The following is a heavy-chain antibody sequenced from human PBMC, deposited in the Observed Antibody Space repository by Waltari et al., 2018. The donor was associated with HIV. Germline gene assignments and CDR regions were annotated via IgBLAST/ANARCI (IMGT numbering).Heavy chain of an antibody. CDR3: ARDKAITMIVGYYFDY. CDR1: GFTFSRYS. Sequence: EVQLVESGGGLVKPGGSLRLSCAASGFTFSRYSMNWVRQAPGKGRECVSSISSSSSYIYYADSVKGRFTISRDNAKNSLYLQMNSLRAEDTAVYYCARDKAITMIVGYYFDYWGQGTLVTVSS. D-gene: IGHD3-22*01. CDR2: ISSSSSYI. V-gene: IGHV3-21*01. J-gene: IGHJ4*02.